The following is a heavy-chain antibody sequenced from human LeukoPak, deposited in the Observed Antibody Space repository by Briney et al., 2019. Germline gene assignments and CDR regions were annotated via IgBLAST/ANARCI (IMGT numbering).Heavy chain of an antibody. CDR3: ARVREAAAFDF. CDR1: GFTFSRYS. Sequence: GGSLRLSCAASGFTFSRYSMNWVRQAPGKGLEWVSSISSSGSYIYYADSVKGRFTLSRDNAKNSLYLQMNSLRADDTAVYYCARVREAAAFDFWGQGTLVTVSS. D-gene: IGHD6-13*01. J-gene: IGHJ4*02. CDR2: ISSSGSYI. V-gene: IGHV3-21*01.